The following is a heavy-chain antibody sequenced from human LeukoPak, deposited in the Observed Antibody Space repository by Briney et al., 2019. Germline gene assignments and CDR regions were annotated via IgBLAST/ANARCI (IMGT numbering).Heavy chain of an antibody. CDR3: AREGAAAGTGAFDI. D-gene: IGHD6-13*01. CDR1: GGSISSHY. CDR2: IYYSGST. Sequence: SETLSLTCTVSGGSISSHYWSWIRQPPGKGLEWIGYIYYSGSTNYNPSLKSRVTMSVDTSKNQFSLKLSSVTAADTAVYYCAREGAAAGTGAFDIWGQGTMVTVSS. J-gene: IGHJ3*02. V-gene: IGHV4-59*11.